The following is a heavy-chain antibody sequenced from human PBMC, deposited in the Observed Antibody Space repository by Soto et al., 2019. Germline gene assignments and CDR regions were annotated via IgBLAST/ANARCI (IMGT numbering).Heavy chain of an antibody. J-gene: IGHJ4*02. Sequence: QMQLVESGGGVVQPGRSLSLSCVASGFPFREFGLHWVRQAPGKGLAWVALISYDGSDYADSVKGRFTISRDDSRDTLFLHMDNLRPDDTGVYYCARRWNYYLDFWGQGTLVAVSS. D-gene: IGHD1-1*01. CDR2: ISYDGSD. CDR1: GFPFREFG. V-gene: IGHV3-33*05. CDR3: ARRWNYYLDF.